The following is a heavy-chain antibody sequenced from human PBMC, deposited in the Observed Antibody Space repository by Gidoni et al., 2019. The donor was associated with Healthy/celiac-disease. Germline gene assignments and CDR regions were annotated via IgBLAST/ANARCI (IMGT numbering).Heavy chain of an antibody. D-gene: IGHD2-15*01. CDR1: GFTVSSYA. J-gene: IGHJ4*02. V-gene: IGHV3-23*01. CDR2: ISGSGGST. CDR3: AKAPGWRVVAAYSQKAY. Sequence: EVKLLESGGGLVQPGGSRRLHCAASGFTVSSYAMSWVRKAPGKGLGWVSAISGSGGSTYYADSVKGRFTISRDNSKNTLFLQMNSLRAEDTAVYYCAKAPGWRVVAAYSQKAYWGQGTLVTVSS.